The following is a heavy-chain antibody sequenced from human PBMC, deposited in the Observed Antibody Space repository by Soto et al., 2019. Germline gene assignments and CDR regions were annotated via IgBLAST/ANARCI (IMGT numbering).Heavy chain of an antibody. CDR2: INAGNGNT. V-gene: IGHV1-3*01. J-gene: IGHJ6*02. CDR3: ARGYYYDSSGYYSVYYYGMDV. CDR1: GYTFTSYA. D-gene: IGHD3-22*01. Sequence: GASVKVSCKASGYTFTSYAMHWVRQAPGQRLEWMGWINAGNGNTKYSQKFQGRVTITRDTSASTAYMELSSLRSEDTAVYYCARGYYYDSSGYYSVYYYGMDVWGQGTTVTVSS.